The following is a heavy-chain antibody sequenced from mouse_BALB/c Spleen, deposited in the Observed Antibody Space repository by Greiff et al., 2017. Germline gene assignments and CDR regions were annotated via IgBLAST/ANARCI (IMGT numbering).Heavy chain of an antibody. D-gene: IGHD2-4*01. J-gene: IGHJ3*01. CDR1: GFSLTSYG. Sequence: VQLQQSGPGLVQPSQSLSITCTVSGFSLTSYGVHWVRQSPGKGLEWLGVIWSGGSTDYNAAFISRLSISKDNSKSQVFLKMNSLQTDDTARYYCARGGMITGLAYWGQGTLVTVSA. CDR2: IWSGGST. V-gene: IGHV2-4-1*01. CDR3: ARGGMITGLAY.